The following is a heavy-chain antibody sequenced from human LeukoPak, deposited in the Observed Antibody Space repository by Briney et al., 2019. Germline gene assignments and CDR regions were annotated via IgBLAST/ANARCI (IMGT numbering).Heavy chain of an antibody. J-gene: IGHJ6*02. Sequence: GGSLRLSCAASGFTFSSYAMHWVRQAPGKGLEWVAVISYDGSNKYYADSVKGRFTISRDNSKNTLYLRMNSLRAEDTAVYYCARDYGAHYYYYGMDVWGQGTTVTVSS. D-gene: IGHD4-17*01. V-gene: IGHV3-30-3*01. CDR3: ARDYGAHYYYYGMDV. CDR1: GFTFSSYA. CDR2: ISYDGSNK.